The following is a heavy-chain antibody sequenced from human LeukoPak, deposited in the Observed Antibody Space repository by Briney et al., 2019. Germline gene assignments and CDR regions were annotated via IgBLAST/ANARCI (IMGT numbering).Heavy chain of an antibody. Sequence: ASVKVSCTASGYSFTSYAMHWVRQAPGQRPEWMGWITVGNGNTKYLQKFQGRVTFTRDTSASTAYMELSSLRFEDTAVYYCVAADLGDHWGQGTLVTVSS. J-gene: IGHJ4*02. CDR1: GYSFTSYA. CDR3: VAADLGDH. V-gene: IGHV1-3*01. CDR2: ITVGNGNT. D-gene: IGHD6-19*01.